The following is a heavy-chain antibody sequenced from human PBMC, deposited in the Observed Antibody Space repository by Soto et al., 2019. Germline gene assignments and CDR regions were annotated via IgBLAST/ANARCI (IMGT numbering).Heavy chain of an antibody. Sequence: GGSLRLSCAASGFTFTRYSMNWVRQAPGKGLEWVSSISSTTNYIYYGDSMKGRFTISRDNAKNSLYLEMNSLRAEDTAVYYCARESEDLTSNFDFWGQGTLVTVSS. CDR2: ISSTTNYI. CDR3: ARESEDLTSNFDF. CDR1: GFTFTRYS. V-gene: IGHV3-21*06. J-gene: IGHJ4*02.